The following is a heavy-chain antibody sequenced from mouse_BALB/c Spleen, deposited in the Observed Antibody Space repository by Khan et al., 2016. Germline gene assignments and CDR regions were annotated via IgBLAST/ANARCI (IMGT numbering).Heavy chain of an antibody. CDR1: GYTFTDYS. CDR2: INTETGEP. Sequence: QIQLVQSGPELKKPGETVKTSCKASGYTFTDYSMHWVKQAPGKGLKWMGWINTETGEPTYADDFTGRFAFSLDTSASTAYLQINNLKNEDTATYFCASGNYEGFDYWGQGTTLTVSS. CDR3: ASGNYEGFDY. J-gene: IGHJ2*01. D-gene: IGHD2-1*01. V-gene: IGHV9-2-1*01.